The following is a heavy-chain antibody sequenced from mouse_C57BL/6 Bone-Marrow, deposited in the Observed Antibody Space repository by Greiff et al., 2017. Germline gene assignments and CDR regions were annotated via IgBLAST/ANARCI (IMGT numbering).Heavy chain of an antibody. J-gene: IGHJ4*01. CDR3: ASYGSSYDYAMDY. D-gene: IGHD1-1*01. Sequence: QVQLQQSGAELVKPGASVKVSCKASGYTFTSYWMHWVKQRPGHGLEWIGRIYPADGDTNYNQKFKGKATLTVDKSSSTAYMQLSSLTSEDSAVYFCASYGSSYDYAMDYWGQGTSVTVSA. CDR1: GYTFTSYW. CDR2: IYPADGDT. V-gene: IGHV1-74*01.